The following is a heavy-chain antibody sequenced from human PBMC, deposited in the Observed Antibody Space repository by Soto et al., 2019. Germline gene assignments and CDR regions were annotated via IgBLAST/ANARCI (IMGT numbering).Heavy chain of an antibody. D-gene: IGHD7-27*01. V-gene: IGHV1-69*01. CDR3: AKDLTGDSGQGHLCDY. CDR1: GGTFSSYA. CDR2: IIPIFGTA. Sequence: QVQLVQSGAEVKKPGSSVKVSCKASGGTFSSYAISWVRQAPGQGLEWMGGIIPIFGTANYAQKFQGRVTITADESTSTAYMELSSLRSEDTAVYYCAKDLTGDSGQGHLCDYWGQGVLVTVSS. J-gene: IGHJ4*02.